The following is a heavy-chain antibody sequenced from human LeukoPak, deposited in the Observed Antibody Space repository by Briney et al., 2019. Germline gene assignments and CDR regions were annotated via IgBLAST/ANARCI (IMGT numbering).Heavy chain of an antibody. D-gene: IGHD3-22*01. J-gene: IGHJ3*02. CDR3: ARRRLDSSGWIDAFDI. V-gene: IGHV3-7*01. CDR1: GFTFSSYW. Sequence: GGSLRLSCAASGFTFSSYWMSWVRQAPGKGLEWVANIKQDGSEKYYVDSVKGRFTISRDSAKNSLYLQMNSLRAEDTAVYYCARRRLDSSGWIDAFDIWGQGTMVTVSS. CDR2: IKQDGSEK.